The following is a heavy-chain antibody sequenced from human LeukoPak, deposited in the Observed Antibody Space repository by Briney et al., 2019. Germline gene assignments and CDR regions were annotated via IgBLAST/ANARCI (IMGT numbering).Heavy chain of an antibody. J-gene: IGHJ4*02. V-gene: IGHV3-7*03. CDR1: GFTFSSYG. CDR2: IKQDGGEE. CDR3: ARRRGMGSLDY. Sequence: PGGSLRLSCAASGFTFSSYGMSWVRQAPGKGLEWVANIKQDGGEEYYVDSVKGRFTISRDNAKNSLYLQMDSLRAEDTAMYYCARRRGMGSLDYWGQGTLVTASS. D-gene: IGHD2-8*01.